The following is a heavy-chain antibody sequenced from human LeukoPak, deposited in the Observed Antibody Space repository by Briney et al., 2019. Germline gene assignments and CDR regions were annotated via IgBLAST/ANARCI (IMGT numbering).Heavy chain of an antibody. V-gene: IGHV3-33*01. Sequence: PGGSLRLSCAASGFTYSSYGMHWVRQAPGKGLEWVAVIWSDGSTRYYADSVRGRFTISRDNSMNTVFLRVDSLRAEDTAVYFCARESIVVVPEDTGTFDYWGQGALVTVSS. D-gene: IGHD2-2*01. CDR3: ARESIVVVPEDTGTFDY. J-gene: IGHJ4*02. CDR2: IWSDGSTR. CDR1: GFTYSSYG.